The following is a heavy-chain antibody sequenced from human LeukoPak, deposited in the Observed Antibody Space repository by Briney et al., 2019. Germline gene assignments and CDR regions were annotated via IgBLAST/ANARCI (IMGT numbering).Heavy chain of an antibody. CDR2: VNPYSGNT. CDR3: ARDRKVYYDFWSGYGDFNY. Sequence: GASVKVSCKASGYTFTNYDINWVRQATGQGLEWVGWVNPYSGNTGYAQKFQGRVTITRNTAISTAYMELSSLRSEDTAVYYCARDRKVYYDFWSGYGDFNYWGQGTLVTVSS. CDR1: GYTFTNYD. V-gene: IGHV1-8*03. D-gene: IGHD3-3*01. J-gene: IGHJ4*02.